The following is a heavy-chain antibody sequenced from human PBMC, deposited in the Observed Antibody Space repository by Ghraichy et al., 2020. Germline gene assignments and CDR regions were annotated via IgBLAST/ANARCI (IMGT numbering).Heavy chain of an antibody. CDR3: VRTSSCGGDCHRPFDF. CDR2: TRKKVNSYTT. Sequence: GGSLRLSCAASGFTFSDHYMDWVRQAPGKGLEWVGRTRKKVNSYTTEYAASVKGRFTISRDDSQNSLYLQMNSLKIEDTAVYYCVRTSSCGGDCHRPFDFWGQGTLVTVSS. CDR1: GFTFSDHY. V-gene: IGHV3-72*01. J-gene: IGHJ4*02. D-gene: IGHD2-21*02.